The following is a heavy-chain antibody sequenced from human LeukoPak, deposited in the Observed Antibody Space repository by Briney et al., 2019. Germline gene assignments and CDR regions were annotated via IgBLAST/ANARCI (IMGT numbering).Heavy chain of an antibody. J-gene: IGHJ6*02. CDR1: GFTFSDYV. Sequence: GGSLRLSCAASGFTFSDYVMHWVRQAPGKGLEWVAVISIDGNNKYYADSVKGRFTISRDNSKNTLYLQMNSLRAEDTAVYYCAKDRFVVVPAASNYYYYGMDVWGQGTTVTVSS. CDR3: AKDRFVVVPAASNYYYYGMDV. D-gene: IGHD2-2*01. V-gene: IGHV3-30*18. CDR2: ISIDGNNK.